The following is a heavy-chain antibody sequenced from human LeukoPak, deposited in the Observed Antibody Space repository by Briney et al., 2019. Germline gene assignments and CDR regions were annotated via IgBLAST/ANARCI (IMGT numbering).Heavy chain of an antibody. CDR2: INHSGST. Sequence: SETLSLTCAVYGGSFSGYYWSWIRQPPGKGLEWIGKINHSGSTNYNPSLRSRVTISVDTSKNLFSLMLSSVTAADTAVYYCASRHRLTGDGTPANWFDPWGQGTLVTVSS. J-gene: IGHJ5*02. CDR3: ASRHRLTGDGTPANWFDP. D-gene: IGHD7-27*01. CDR1: GGSFSGYY. V-gene: IGHV4-34*01.